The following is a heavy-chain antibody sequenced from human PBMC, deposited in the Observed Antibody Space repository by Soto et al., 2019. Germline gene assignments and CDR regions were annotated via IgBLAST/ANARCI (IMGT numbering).Heavy chain of an antibody. D-gene: IGHD2-2*02. V-gene: IGHV4-34*01. CDR3: ARGRGCSSTSCYTGNYYYYGMDV. CDR2: INHSGST. Sequence: NPSETLSLTCAVYGGSFSGYYWSWIHQPPGKGLEWIGEINHSGSTNYNPSLKSRVTISVDTSKNQFSLKLSSVTAADTAVYYCARGRGCSSTSCYTGNYYYYGMDVWGQGTTVTVSS. CDR1: GGSFSGYY. J-gene: IGHJ6*02.